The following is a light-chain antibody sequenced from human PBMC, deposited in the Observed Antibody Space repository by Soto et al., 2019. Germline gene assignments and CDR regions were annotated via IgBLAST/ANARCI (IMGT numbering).Light chain of an antibody. CDR1: QSVSSSY. V-gene: IGKV3-20*01. CDR3: QQYGSSPPYT. J-gene: IGKJ2*01. CDR2: GAS. Sequence: EIVLTQSPGTLSLSPGERATLSCRDSQSVSSSYLAWYQQKPGQAPRLLTYGASSRATGIPDRFSGSGSGTDFTLTISRLEPEDFAVYYCQQYGSSPPYTFGQGTKLEIK.